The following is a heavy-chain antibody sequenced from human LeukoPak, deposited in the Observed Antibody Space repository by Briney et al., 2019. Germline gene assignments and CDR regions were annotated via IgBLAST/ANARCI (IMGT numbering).Heavy chain of an antibody. D-gene: IGHD6-6*01. V-gene: IGHV1-69*01. CDR2: LSPLLT. CDR1: GGNIDKFA. Sequence: GASVRVSCKASGGNIDKFAISWVRQAPGQGLGWMGGLSPLLTTYAQKFRGRVTISADESTNTVYMDLSTLTSEDTAVYFCARDREVAARPGGWFDPWGQGTQVTVSS. J-gene: IGHJ5*02. CDR3: ARDREVAARPGGWFDP.